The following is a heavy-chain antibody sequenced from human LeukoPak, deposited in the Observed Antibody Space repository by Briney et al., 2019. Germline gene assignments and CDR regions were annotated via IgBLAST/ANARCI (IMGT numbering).Heavy chain of an antibody. J-gene: IGHJ4*02. CDR3: ARSSLWFGEFEIDY. CDR1: GGTFSSYA. CDR2: IIPIFGTA. V-gene: IGHV1-69*05. D-gene: IGHD3-10*01. Sequence: ASVKVSCKASGGTFSSYAISWVRQAPGQGLEWMGGIIPIFGTANYAQKFQGSVTITTDESTSTAYMELSSLRSEDTAVYYCARSSLWFGEFEIDYWGQGTLVTVSS.